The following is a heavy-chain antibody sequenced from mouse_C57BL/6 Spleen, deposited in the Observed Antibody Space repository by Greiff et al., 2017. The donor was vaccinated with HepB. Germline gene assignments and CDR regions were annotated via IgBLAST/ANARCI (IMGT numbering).Heavy chain of an antibody. J-gene: IGHJ3*01. CDR2: ISSGRGTI. V-gene: IGHV5-17*01. CDR3: ARRGTTVVGGFAY. CDR1: GFTFSDYG. Sequence: EVMLVESGGGLVKPGGSLKLSCAASGFTFSDYGLPWVRQAPEKGLGWVAYISSGRGTIYYADAVKGRFTISRDNAKNTLFLQMTSMWSEDTAMYYCARRGTTVVGGFAYWGQVTLVTVSA. D-gene: IGHD1-1*01.